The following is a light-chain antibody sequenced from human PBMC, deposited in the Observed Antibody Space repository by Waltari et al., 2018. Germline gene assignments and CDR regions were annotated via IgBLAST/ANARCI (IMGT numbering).Light chain of an antibody. V-gene: IGKV1-27*01. CDR3: QQLNSYPPVT. CDR2: SAS. J-gene: IGKJ3*01. Sequence: DIQLTQSPSSLSASVGDRVPITWRVRQGIGSYFNWYRQRPGKVPKLLIYSASNLQSGVSSRFSGSRSGTHFTLTISSLQPEDVATYYCQQLNSYPPVTFGPGTRVEIK. CDR1: QGIGSY.